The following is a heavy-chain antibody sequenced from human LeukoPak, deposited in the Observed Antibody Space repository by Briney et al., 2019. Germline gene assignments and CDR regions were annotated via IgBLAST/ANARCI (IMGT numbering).Heavy chain of an antibody. D-gene: IGHD3-22*01. V-gene: IGHV1-2*04. J-gene: IGHJ4*02. Sequence: ASVKVSCKASGYSFTDYYIHWVRQAPGQGLEWIGWINPFSGGTKYAQKFQGWVTMTRDTSISTAYMELSRLTSDDTAVYYCARGGYDLDYWGQGTLVTVSS. CDR1: GYSFTDYY. CDR2: INPFSGGT. CDR3: ARGGYDLDY.